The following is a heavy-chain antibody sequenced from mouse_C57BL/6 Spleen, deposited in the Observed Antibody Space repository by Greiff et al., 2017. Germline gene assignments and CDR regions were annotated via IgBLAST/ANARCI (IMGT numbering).Heavy chain of an antibody. CDR2: INPGSGGT. J-gene: IGHJ2*01. CDR3: ARSYYYGSSWDYFDY. Sequence: VKLLESGAELVRPGTSVKVSCKASGYAFTNYLIEWVKQRPGQGLEWIGVINPGSGGTNYNEKFKGKATLTADKSSSTAYMQLSSLTSEDSAVYFCARSYYYGSSWDYFDYWGQGTTLTVSS. CDR1: GYAFTNYL. D-gene: IGHD1-1*01. V-gene: IGHV1-54*01.